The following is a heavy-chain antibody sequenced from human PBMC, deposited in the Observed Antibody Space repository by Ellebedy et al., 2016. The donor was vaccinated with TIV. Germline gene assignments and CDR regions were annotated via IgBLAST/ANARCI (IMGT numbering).Heavy chain of an antibody. D-gene: IGHD2-15*01. CDR2: IKEDGSAI. J-gene: IGHJ4*02. Sequence: GGSLRLSXVASGFTFRNYWMHWVRQAPGKGLDWVANIKEDGSAIYYVDSVKGRFTISRDNAKNSLYLQMNSLRTEDTDLYYCARAIGAGDGKWGQGALVTVSS. CDR1: GFTFRNYW. V-gene: IGHV3-7*04. CDR3: ARAIGAGDGK.